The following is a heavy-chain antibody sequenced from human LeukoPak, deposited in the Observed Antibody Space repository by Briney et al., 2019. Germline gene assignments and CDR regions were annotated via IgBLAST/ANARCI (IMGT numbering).Heavy chain of an antibody. CDR1: AFTFNIYN. V-gene: IGHV3-21*01. CDR2: IDSGSSYI. Sequence: PGGSLRLSCAASAFTFNIYNMNWVRQAPGKGLEWISSIDSGSSYIYYIDSVKGRFTISRDNAKNTVYLQMNSLRDEDTAVYYCVRGPPIDYWGQGTLVTVSS. CDR3: VRGPPIDY. J-gene: IGHJ4*02.